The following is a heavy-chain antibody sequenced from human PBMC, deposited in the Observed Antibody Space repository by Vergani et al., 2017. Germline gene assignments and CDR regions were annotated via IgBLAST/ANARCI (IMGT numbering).Heavy chain of an antibody. Sequence: EVQLLESGGDLVQPGGSLRLSCAASGFTFIMHAMSWVRQAPGKGLEWVSTLSASDRRTHYADSVKGRFTISRDISKNSLYLQMNSLRAEDTAVYYCARALRFLKAGGYMDVWGKGTTVTVSS. D-gene: IGHD3-3*01. CDR2: LSASDRRT. V-gene: IGHV3-23*01. CDR3: ARALRFLKAGGYMDV. J-gene: IGHJ6*03. CDR1: GFTFIMHA.